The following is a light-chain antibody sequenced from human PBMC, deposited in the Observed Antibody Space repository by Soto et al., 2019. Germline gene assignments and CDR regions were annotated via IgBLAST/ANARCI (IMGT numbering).Light chain of an antibody. V-gene: IGLV1-40*01. CDR3: QSYDSSLSGYV. CDR1: SSNIGAGYD. J-gene: IGLJ1*01. CDR2: GNS. Sequence: QSVLTQPPSVSGAPGQRVTISCTGSSSNIGAGYDVPWYQQLPGTDPKLLIYGNSNRPSGVPDRFSGSKSGTSASLAITGLQAEDEADYYCQSYDSSLSGYVFGTGTKLTVL.